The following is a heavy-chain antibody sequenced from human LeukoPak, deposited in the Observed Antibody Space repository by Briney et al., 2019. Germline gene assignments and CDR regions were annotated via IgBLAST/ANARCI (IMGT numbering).Heavy chain of an antibody. CDR2: ISSDESNK. J-gene: IGHJ4*02. CDR3: AKDREGLSSGYDLEYFDY. D-gene: IGHD5-12*01. CDR1: GFTFSSYA. Sequence: PGRSLRLSCAASGFTFSSYAMHWVRQAPGKGLEWVAVISSDESNKYYVDSVKGRFTISRDNSKNTLFLQMNSLRAEDTAIYYCAKDREGLSSGYDLEYFDYWGQGTLVTVSS. V-gene: IGHV3-30*18.